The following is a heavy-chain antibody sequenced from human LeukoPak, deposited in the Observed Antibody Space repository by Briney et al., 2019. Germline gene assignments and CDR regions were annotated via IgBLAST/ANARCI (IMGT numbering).Heavy chain of an antibody. D-gene: IGHD3-22*01. CDR2: INHSGST. V-gene: IGHV4-30-2*01. Sequence: SETLSLTCTVSGGSISSGGYSWSWIRQHPGKGLEWIGEINHSGSTNYNPSLKSRVTISVDTSKNQFSLKLSSVTAADTAVYYCASRSSGYYNRGQGTLVTVSS. J-gene: IGHJ4*02. CDR3: ASRSSGYYN. CDR1: GGSISSGGYS.